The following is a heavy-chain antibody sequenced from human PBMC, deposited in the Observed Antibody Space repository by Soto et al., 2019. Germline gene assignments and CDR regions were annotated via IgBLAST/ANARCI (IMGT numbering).Heavy chain of an antibody. CDR2: IYYSGST. CDR3: ARQGTMVRGEYYYYYYMDV. Sequence: SETLSLTCTVSGGSISSYYWSWIRQPPGKGLEWIGYIYYSGSTNYNPSLKSRVTISVDTSKNQFSLKLSSVTAADTAVYYCARQGTMVRGEYYYYYYMDVWGKGTTVT. CDR1: GGSISSYY. V-gene: IGHV4-59*08. J-gene: IGHJ6*03. D-gene: IGHD3-10*01.